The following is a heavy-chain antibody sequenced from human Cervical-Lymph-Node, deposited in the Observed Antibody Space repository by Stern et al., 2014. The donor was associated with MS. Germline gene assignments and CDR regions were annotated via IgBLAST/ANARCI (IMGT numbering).Heavy chain of an antibody. J-gene: IGHJ4*02. V-gene: IGHV4-59*01. D-gene: IGHD1-14*01. CDR1: GGSISGYY. Sequence: QVQLQESGPGLVKPSETLSLNCSVSGGSISGYYWSWIRQPPGKGLEWIGYIYLSGSANYNPSLQSRVSMSVDTSKSQFSLRLSSLTTADTAVYYCARDSGITGWIDSWGPGTLVTVSS. CDR3: ARDSGITGWIDS. CDR2: IYLSGSA.